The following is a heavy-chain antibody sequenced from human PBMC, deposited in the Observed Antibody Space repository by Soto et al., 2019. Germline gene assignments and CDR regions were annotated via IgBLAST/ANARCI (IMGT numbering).Heavy chain of an antibody. D-gene: IGHD3-22*01. CDR2: ISYDGSNK. J-gene: IGHJ4*02. CDR3: ASPRAYDSSGYYYAPFDY. Sequence: PGGSLRLSCAASGFTFTSYAIHWVRQAPGKGLEWVAVISYDGSNKYYADSVKGRFTISRDNSKNTLYLQMNSLRAEDTAVYYCASPRAYDSSGYYYAPFDYWGQGTLVTVSS. V-gene: IGHV3-30-3*01. CDR1: GFTFTSYA.